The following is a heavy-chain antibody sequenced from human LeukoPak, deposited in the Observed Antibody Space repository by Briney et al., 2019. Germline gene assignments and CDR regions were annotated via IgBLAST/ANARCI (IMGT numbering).Heavy chain of an antibody. CDR3: ARARYSSSPPDY. CDR1: GYTFTSFG. D-gene: IGHD6-6*01. Sequence: ASVKVSCKASGYTFTSFGISWVRQAPGQGLEWMGWISAYNGNTNYAQKLQSRVTMTTDTSTSTAYMELRSLRSDDTAVYYCARARYSSSPPDYWGQGTLVTVSS. J-gene: IGHJ4*02. V-gene: IGHV1-18*01. CDR2: ISAYNGNT.